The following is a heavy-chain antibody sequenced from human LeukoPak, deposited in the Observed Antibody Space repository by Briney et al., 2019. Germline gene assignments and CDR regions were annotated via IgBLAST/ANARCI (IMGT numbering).Heavy chain of an antibody. CDR3: AKFYGHWLLPYYLDH. CDR2: ISCSGGST. CDR1: GFTFSSYA. J-gene: IGHJ4*02. Sequence: GGSLRLSCAASGFTFSSYAMDWVRQAPGKGLEWVSAISCSGGSTYYADSVKGRFTISRDNSKNTLYLRMNTLRAEDTAIYYCAKFYGHWLLPYYLDHWGQGTLVTVSS. D-gene: IGHD3-9*01. V-gene: IGHV3-23*01.